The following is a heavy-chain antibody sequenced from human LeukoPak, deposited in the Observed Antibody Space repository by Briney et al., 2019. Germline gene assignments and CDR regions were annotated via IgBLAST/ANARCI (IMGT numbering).Heavy chain of an antibody. V-gene: IGHV3-48*04. J-gene: IGHJ3*02. CDR3: ARVRIVGATGAFDI. CDR1: GFTFSSYS. Sequence: QPGGSLRLSCAASGFTFSSYSMNWVRQAPGKGLEWVSYISSSSSTIYYADSVKGRFTISRDNAKNSLYLQMNSLRAEDTAVYYCARVRIVGATGAFDIWGQGTMVTVSS. D-gene: IGHD1-26*01. CDR2: ISSSSSTI.